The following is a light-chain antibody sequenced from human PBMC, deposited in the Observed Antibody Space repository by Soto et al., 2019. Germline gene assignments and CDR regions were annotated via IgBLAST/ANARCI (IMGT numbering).Light chain of an antibody. V-gene: IGLV2-8*01. CDR2: EVS. J-gene: IGLJ2*01. CDR3: SSFAGSNVV. CDR1: SSDVGGYNY. Sequence: QSALTQPPSASGSPGQSVTISCTGTSSDVGGYNYVSWYQQHPGKAPKLMISEVSKRPSGVPDRFSGSKSGNTASLTVSGLQAEDEAEYYCSSFAGSNVVFGGGTKLTVL.